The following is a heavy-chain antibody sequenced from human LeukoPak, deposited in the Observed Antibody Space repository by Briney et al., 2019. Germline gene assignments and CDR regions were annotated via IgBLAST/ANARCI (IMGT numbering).Heavy chain of an antibody. J-gene: IGHJ4*02. CDR2: IHPSGST. V-gene: IGHV4-4*07. CDR1: GGSISSYY. CDR3: ARGPPPDFDY. Sequence: SETLSLTCTVSGGSISSYYWSWVRQPAGKGLEWIGRIHPSGSTNYNPSLKSRVTLSVDTSKNQLSLKLSSVTAADTAVYYCARGPPPDFDYWGRGTLVTVSS.